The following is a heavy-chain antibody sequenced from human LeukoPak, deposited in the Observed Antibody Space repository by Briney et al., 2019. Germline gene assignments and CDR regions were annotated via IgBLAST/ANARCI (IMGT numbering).Heavy chain of an antibody. D-gene: IGHD3-22*01. CDR3: ARSRYNSGYYGFGY. Sequence: NPGGSLRLSCAASGFTFSSYSMNWVRQAPGKGLEWVSSISSSSYIYYADSVKGRFTISRDNAKNSLYLQMNSLRAEDTAVYYCARSRYNSGYYGFGYWGQGTLVTVSS. J-gene: IGHJ4*02. CDR2: ISSSSYI. V-gene: IGHV3-21*01. CDR1: GFTFSSYS.